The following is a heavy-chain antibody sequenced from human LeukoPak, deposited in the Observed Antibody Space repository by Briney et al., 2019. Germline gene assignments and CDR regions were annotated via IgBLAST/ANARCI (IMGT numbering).Heavy chain of an antibody. D-gene: IGHD3-3*01. CDR2: IYTSGST. V-gene: IGHV4-61*02. CDR3: ARGTYEWSGTKYYFDY. Sequence: SETLSLTCTVSGGSISSGSYYWRWIRQPAGKGLEWIGRIYTSGSTNYNPSLKSRVTISVDTSKNQFSLKLSSVTAADTAVYYCARGTYEWSGTKYYFDYWRQGTLVTVSS. CDR1: GGSISSGSYY. J-gene: IGHJ4*02.